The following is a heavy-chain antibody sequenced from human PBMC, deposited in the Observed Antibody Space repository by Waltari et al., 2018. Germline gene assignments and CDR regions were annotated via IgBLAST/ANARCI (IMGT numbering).Heavy chain of an antibody. V-gene: IGHV3-23*01. CDR3: AKGGIFDFSDYDY. CDR2: ISGRGEYT. D-gene: IGHD3-9*01. J-gene: IGHJ4*02. CDR1: GFIFSSYA. Sequence: EVQLLESGGGLVQPGGSLRLSCAASGFIFSSYAMAWVRQVPGKGLEWGSGISGRGEYTSHAGSVKGRFTISRDNAEDTLYLQMNSLRVEDTAVYFCAKGGIFDFSDYDYWGQGILVTVSS.